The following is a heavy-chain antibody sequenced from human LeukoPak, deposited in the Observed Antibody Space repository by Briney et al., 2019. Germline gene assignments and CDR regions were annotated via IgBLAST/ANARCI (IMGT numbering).Heavy chain of an antibody. Sequence: MSSEALSLTCAVYGVSLSGYYWSWLRQPPGKGLEWIGEINHSGSTNYNPSLKSRVTISVDTSKNQFSLKLSSVTAADTAVYYCARGPTTAIYSSSWYTSFYWGQGTLVTVSS. J-gene: IGHJ4*02. CDR1: GVSLSGYY. CDR2: INHSGST. CDR3: ARGPTTAIYSSSWYTSFY. D-gene: IGHD6-13*01. V-gene: IGHV4-34*01.